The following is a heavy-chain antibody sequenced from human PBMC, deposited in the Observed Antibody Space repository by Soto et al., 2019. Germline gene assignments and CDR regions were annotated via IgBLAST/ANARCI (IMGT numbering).Heavy chain of an antibody. J-gene: IGHJ6*02. Sequence: PSETLSLTCAVYGGSFSGYYWSWIRQPPGKGLEWIGEINHGGSTNYNPSLKSRVTISVDTSKNQFSLKLSSMTAADTAVYYCARGEVGATTSYSYYATDVWGQGTTVTVSS. CDR1: GGSFSGYY. D-gene: IGHD1-26*01. CDR3: ARGEVGATTSYSYYATDV. V-gene: IGHV4-34*01. CDR2: INHGGST.